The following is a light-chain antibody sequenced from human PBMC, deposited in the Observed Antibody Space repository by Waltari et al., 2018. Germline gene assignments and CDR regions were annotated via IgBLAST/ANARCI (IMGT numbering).Light chain of an antibody. CDR3: CAYAGKV. V-gene: IGLV2-23*01. CDR2: DDT. Sequence: QSALTQPASVSGSPGQSATISCTGTSNDVGSSNFFSWYQQHPGKAPKLIIHDDTERPSGVSARCSGSKSANGASLTISGLQAEDEAHYYCCAYAGKVFGGGTRLTVL. CDR1: SNDVGSSNF. J-gene: IGLJ3*02.